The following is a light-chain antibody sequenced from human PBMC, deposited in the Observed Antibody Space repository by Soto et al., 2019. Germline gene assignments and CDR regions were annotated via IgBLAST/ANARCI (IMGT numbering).Light chain of an antibody. CDR2: DAS. Sequence: ESMLTQSPATLSLSPGERATLSCRASQSVRSYLAWYQQKPGQAPRLLIYDASNRAPGVPARFSGSGSGTDFTLTISSLEPDDFAVYYCQQYGSSPPVTFGQGTKVDI. J-gene: IGKJ1*01. CDR1: QSVRSY. CDR3: QQYGSSPPVT. V-gene: IGKV3-11*01.